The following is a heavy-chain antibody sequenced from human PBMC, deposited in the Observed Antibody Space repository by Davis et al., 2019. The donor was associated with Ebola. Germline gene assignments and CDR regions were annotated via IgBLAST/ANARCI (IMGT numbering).Heavy chain of an antibody. Sequence: MPSETLSPTCAAHGGSFSGYYWSWIRQPPGKGLEWIGEINHSGRTNYNPSLKSRVTISADTSRNQFSLKMSPVTAADTAVYYCAREGRSGYSNWFDPWGQGTLVTVSS. J-gene: IGHJ5*02. CDR2: INHSGRT. V-gene: IGHV4-34*01. D-gene: IGHD3-22*01. CDR3: AREGRSGYSNWFDP. CDR1: GGSFSGYY.